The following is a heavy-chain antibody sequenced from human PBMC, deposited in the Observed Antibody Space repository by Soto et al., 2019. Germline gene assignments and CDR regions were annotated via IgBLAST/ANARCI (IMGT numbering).Heavy chain of an antibody. J-gene: IGHJ5*02. CDR3: ARQGGGSSWYSEGLGGFNWFDP. V-gene: IGHV4-39*01. D-gene: IGHD6-13*01. CDR1: GGSISSSSYY. CDR2: IYYSGST. Sequence: SETVSLTCTVSGGSISSSSYYWGWIRQPPGKGLEWIGSIYYSGSTYYNPSLRSRVTISVDTSKNQFSLKLSSVTAADTAVYYCARQGGGSSWYSEGLGGFNWFDPWGQGTLVTVSS.